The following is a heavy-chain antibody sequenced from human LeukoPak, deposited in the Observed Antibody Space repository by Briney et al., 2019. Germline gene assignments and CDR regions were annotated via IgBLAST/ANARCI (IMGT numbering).Heavy chain of an antibody. CDR2: ISYDGSNK. J-gene: IGHJ4*02. Sequence: PGRSLRLSCAASGFTFSSYAMHWVRQAPGKGLEWVAVISYDGSNKYYADSVKGRFTISRDNSKNTLYLQMNSLRAADTAVYYCARALDEGGYSFDYWGQGTQVTVSS. CDR3: ARALDEGGYSFDY. D-gene: IGHD5-18*01. V-gene: IGHV3-30*04. CDR1: GFTFSSYA.